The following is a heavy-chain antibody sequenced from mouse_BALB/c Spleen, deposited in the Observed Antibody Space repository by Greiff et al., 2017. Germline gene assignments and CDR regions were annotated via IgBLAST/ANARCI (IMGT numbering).Heavy chain of an antibody. J-gene: IGHJ3*01. Sequence: QVQLKESGPGLVAPSQSLSITCTVSGFSLTSYGVHWVRQPPGKGLEWLGVIWAGGSTNYNSALKSRLSIRKDNSKSQVFLKMNSLQTDDTAMYYCAKHERVPWFAYWGQGTLVTVS. CDR1: GFSLTSYG. CDR2: IWAGGST. CDR3: AKHERVPWFAY. V-gene: IGHV2-9*01.